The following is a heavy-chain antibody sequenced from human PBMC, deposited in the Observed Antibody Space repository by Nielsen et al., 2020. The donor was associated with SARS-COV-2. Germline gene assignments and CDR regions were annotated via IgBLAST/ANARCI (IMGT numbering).Heavy chain of an antibody. CDR3: ARVSSWGMGGAFDI. Sequence: ASVKVSCKVSGYTLTELSMHWVRQAPGKGLEWMGVFDPEDGETIYAQKFQGRVTMTEDTSTDTAYMELSSLRSEDTAVYYCARVSSWGMGGAFDIWGQGTMVTVSS. CDR1: GYTLTELS. J-gene: IGHJ3*02. CDR2: FDPEDGET. D-gene: IGHD6-13*01. V-gene: IGHV1-24*01.